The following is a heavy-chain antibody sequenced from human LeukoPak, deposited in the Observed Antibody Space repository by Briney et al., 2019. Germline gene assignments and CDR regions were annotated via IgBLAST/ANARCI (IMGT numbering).Heavy chain of an antibody. D-gene: IGHD2-8*01. Sequence: PSGTLSLTCGVSGGYISNTNWWSWVRQPPGQGLEWIGEISLTGLTHYNPSFESRVTVSLDKSKNQLSLNLTSVTAADTAVYYCSRENGAFSPFGYWGQGTLVTVLS. CDR1: GGYISNTNW. J-gene: IGHJ4*02. CDR3: SRENGAFSPFGY. CDR2: ISLTGLT. V-gene: IGHV4-4*02.